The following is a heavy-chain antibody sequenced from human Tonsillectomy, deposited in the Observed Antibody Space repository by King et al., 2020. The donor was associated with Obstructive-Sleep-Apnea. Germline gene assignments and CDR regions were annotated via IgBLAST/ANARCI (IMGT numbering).Heavy chain of an antibody. CDR2: ISYDGTNK. J-gene: IGHJ4*02. CDR1: GFTFSSYA. Sequence: VQLVESGGGVVQPGRSLRLSCAASGFTFSSYAIHWVRQAPGKGLEWVSIISYDGTNKYYADSVKGRFIISRDNSKDTLYLQMNSLRAEDTAVYYCARGRSRYQFYFDYWGQGTLVTVSS. D-gene: IGHD1-14*01. CDR3: ARGRSRYQFYFDY. V-gene: IGHV3-30*04.